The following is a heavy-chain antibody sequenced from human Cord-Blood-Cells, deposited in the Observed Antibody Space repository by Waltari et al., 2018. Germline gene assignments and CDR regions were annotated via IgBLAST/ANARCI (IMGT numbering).Heavy chain of an antibody. J-gene: IGHJ4*02. CDR1: GGSFSGYY. D-gene: IGHD3-10*01. Sequence: QVQLQQWGAGLLKPSETLSLTCAVYGGSFSGYYWSWIRQPPGKGREWIGEINHSGSTNYNPSLKSRGTISVDTSKNQFSLKLSSVTAADTAVYYCARVRAEGPGSLPDYWGQGTLVTVSS. V-gene: IGHV4-34*01. CDR2: INHSGST. CDR3: ARVRAEGPGSLPDY.